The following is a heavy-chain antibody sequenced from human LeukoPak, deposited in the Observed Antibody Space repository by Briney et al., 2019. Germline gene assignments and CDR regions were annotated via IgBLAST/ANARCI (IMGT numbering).Heavy chain of an antibody. D-gene: IGHD3-9*01. Sequence: GGSLRLSCAASGFTFSSYSMNWVRQAPGKGLEWVSSISSSSYIYYADSVKGRFTISRDNAKNSLYLQMNSLRAEDTAVYYCARATESVRYFDWFPTGDWFDPWGQGTLVTVSS. CDR1: GFTFSSYS. V-gene: IGHV3-21*01. J-gene: IGHJ5*02. CDR3: ARATESVRYFDWFPTGDWFDP. CDR2: ISSSSYI.